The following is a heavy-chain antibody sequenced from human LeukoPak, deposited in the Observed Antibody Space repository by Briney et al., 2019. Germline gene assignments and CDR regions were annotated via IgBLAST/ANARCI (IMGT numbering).Heavy chain of an antibody. J-gene: IGHJ3*02. D-gene: IGHD5-24*01. Sequence: SQTLSLTCAISGDSVSSNSAAWNWIRQSPSTGLEWLGRTYYRSKWYNDYAGSVKSRITINPDASKNQFSLQVNSVTPEDTAVYYCARGGQGDGYSADEAFDIWGQGTMVTVSS. CDR1: GDSVSSNSAA. CDR2: TYYRSKWYN. CDR3: ARGGQGDGYSADEAFDI. V-gene: IGHV6-1*01.